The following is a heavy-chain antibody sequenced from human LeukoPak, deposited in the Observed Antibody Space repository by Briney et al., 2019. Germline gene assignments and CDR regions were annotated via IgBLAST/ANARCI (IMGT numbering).Heavy chain of an antibody. D-gene: IGHD5/OR15-5a*01. Sequence: PGGSLRLSCAASGFTFSSYAMSWVRQAPGKGLEWVSAIRGSGGSTYYAGSVKGRFTISRDNSKNTLYLQMNSLRAEDTAVYYCARDCLGRTAFDIWGQGTIVTVSS. CDR3: ARDCLGRTAFDI. J-gene: IGHJ3*02. CDR2: IRGSGGST. CDR1: GFTFSSYA. V-gene: IGHV3-23*01.